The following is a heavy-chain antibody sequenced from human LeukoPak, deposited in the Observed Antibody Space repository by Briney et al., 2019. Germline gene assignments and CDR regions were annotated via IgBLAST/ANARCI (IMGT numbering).Heavy chain of an antibody. D-gene: IGHD3/OR15-3a*01. J-gene: IGHJ5*02. CDR2: IYWDDDK. CDR1: GFSRRTSGVG. CDR3: EHRQYYGLGGDWLDP. Sequence: SGPTLVNPTQTLTLTCTFSGFSRRTSGVGVGWIRQPPGKALEWLALIYWDDDKRYSPSLKSRLTITKDTSKNQVVLTMTNMDPVDTATYYSEHRQYYGLGGDWLDPSGQGTLVTVSS. V-gene: IGHV2-5*02.